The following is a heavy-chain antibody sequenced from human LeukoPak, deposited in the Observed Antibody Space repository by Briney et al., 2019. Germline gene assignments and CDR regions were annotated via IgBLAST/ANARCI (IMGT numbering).Heavy chain of an antibody. CDR2: IYSTGIT. CDR3: ARRGYSYGYFDY. J-gene: IGHJ4*02. V-gene: IGHV4-61*10. D-gene: IGHD5-18*01. CDR1: GGSINSTDYY. Sequence: PSETLSLTCTVSGGSINSTDYYWSWVRQPAGKGPEWIGRIYSTGITNYNPSLKSRVTISVDTSKNQFSLKLSSVTAADTAVYYCARRGYSYGYFDYWGQGTLVTVSS.